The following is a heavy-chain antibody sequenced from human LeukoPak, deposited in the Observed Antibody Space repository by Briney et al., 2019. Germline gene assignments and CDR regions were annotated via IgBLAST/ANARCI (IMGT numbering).Heavy chain of an antibody. J-gene: IGHJ4*02. CDR1: GFTFSSYG. CDR2: ISYDGSNK. CDR3: AKDGNYAHFDY. D-gene: IGHD1-7*01. Sequence: GGSLRLSCAASGFTFSSYGMHWVRQAPGKGLEWVAVISYDGSNKYYADSVKARFTISRDNSKNTLYLQMNSLRAEDTAVYYCAKDGNYAHFDYWGQGTLVTVSS. V-gene: IGHV3-30*18.